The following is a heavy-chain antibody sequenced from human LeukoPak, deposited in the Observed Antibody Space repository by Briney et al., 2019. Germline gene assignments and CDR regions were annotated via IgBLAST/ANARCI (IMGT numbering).Heavy chain of an antibody. D-gene: IGHD3-22*01. Sequence: GESLKISCKGSGYSFTSYWIGWVRQMPGKGLEWMGIIYPGDSDTRYSPPFQGQVTISADKSISTAYLQWSSLKASDTAMYYCARLPRPYDSSGYYYVGWFDPWGQGTLVTVSS. CDR1: GYSFTSYW. J-gene: IGHJ5*02. V-gene: IGHV5-51*01. CDR3: ARLPRPYDSSGYYYVGWFDP. CDR2: IYPGDSDT.